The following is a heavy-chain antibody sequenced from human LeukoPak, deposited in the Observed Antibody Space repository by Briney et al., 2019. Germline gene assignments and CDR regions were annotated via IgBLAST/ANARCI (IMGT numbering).Heavy chain of an antibody. CDR1: GGSISSGSYY. Sequence: SETLSLTCTVSGGSISSGSYYWSWIRQPAGKGLEWIGRIYTSGSTNYNPSLKSRVTISVDTSKNQFSLKLSSVTAADTAVYYCARDLSVAGYCSSTSCPSGEGYYYYYYMDVWGKGTTVTVSS. J-gene: IGHJ6*03. V-gene: IGHV4-61*02. CDR2: IYTSGST. D-gene: IGHD2-2*01. CDR3: ARDLSVAGYCSSTSCPSGEGYYYYYYMDV.